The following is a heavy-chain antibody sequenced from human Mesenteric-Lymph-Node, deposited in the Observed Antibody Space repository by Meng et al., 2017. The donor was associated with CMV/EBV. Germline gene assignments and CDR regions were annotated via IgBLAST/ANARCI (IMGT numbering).Heavy chain of an antibody. CDR2: IKRDGSEK. CDR1: GFTFSSYS. Sequence: GGSLRLSCAASGFTFSSYSMNWVRQAPGKGLEWVANIKRDGSEKYYADSVKGRFTISRDNAKNSLYLQMNSLRAEDTAVYYCARDRDYYDSSAYYFTFDYWGQGTLVTVSS. V-gene: IGHV3-7*01. CDR3: ARDRDYYDSSAYYFTFDY. J-gene: IGHJ4*02. D-gene: IGHD3-22*01.